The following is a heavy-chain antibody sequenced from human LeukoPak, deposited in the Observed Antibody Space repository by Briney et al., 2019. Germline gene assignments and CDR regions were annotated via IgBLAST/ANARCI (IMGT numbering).Heavy chain of an antibody. Sequence: PSETLSLTCTVSGGSISSYYWSWIRQPAGKGLEWIGRIYTSGSTNYNPSPKSRVTMSVDTSKNQFSLKLSSVTAADTAVYYCARDLVVPAAEQINYYYYYYMDVWGKGTTVTVSS. D-gene: IGHD2-2*01. J-gene: IGHJ6*03. CDR3: ARDLVVPAAEQINYYYYYYMDV. CDR2: IYTSGST. V-gene: IGHV4-4*07. CDR1: GGSISSYY.